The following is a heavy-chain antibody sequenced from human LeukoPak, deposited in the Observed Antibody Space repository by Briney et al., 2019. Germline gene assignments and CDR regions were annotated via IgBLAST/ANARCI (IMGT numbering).Heavy chain of an antibody. Sequence: PGGSLRLSCAASGFTVTNNDMSWVGQAPGEGLEWVSVIYSGDNTNYADSVKGRFTISRDNSKNSLYLQMNSLRAEDTAVYYCTKGGTGWNYFDCWGQGTLVTVSS. CDR2: IYSGDNT. D-gene: IGHD6-19*01. CDR3: TKGGTGWNYFDC. V-gene: IGHV3-66*02. CDR1: GFTVTNND. J-gene: IGHJ4*02.